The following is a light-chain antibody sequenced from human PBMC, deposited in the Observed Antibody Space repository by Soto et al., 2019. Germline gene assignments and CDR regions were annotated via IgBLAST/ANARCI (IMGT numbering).Light chain of an antibody. CDR2: EVS. CDR1: SSDVGSYNL. V-gene: IGLV2-23*02. CDR3: CSYAGSSIWV. Sequence: QSALTQPASVSGSPGQSITISCTETSSDVGSYNLVSWYQQHPGKAPKVIFYEVSKAPSGISSRFSGSKSGNTASLTISGLQAEDEADYYCCSYAGSSIWVFGGGTKLTVL. J-gene: IGLJ3*02.